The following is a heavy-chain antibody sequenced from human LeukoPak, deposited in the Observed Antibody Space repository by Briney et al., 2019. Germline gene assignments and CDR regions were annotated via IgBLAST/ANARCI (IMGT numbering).Heavy chain of an antibody. J-gene: IGHJ4*02. CDR2: IKQDGREK. CDR3: ARKGGYSSGYYY. CDR1: GFTFSNYW. V-gene: IGHV3-7*01. Sequence: GGSLRLSCAASGFTFSNYWMTWVRQAPGKGLEWVANIKQDGREKYYVDSVKGRFTISRDNAKNSLYLQMSSLRVEDTAVYYCARKGGYSSGYYYWGRGTLVTVSS. D-gene: IGHD3-22*01.